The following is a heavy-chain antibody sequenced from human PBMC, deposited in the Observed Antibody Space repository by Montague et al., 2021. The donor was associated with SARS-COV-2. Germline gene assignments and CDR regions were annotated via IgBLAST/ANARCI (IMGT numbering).Heavy chain of an antibody. J-gene: IGHJ4*02. D-gene: IGHD3-22*01. V-gene: IGHV2-5*02. CDR3: AHRLARHYDINAHLGCPFDY. Sequence: PALVKPTQTLTLTCTFSGFSLSTSGVGVGWIRQPPGKALEWLALIYWDDDKRYSPSLKTRLTITKDTSKNQVVLTMTNMDPVDTGTYYCAHRLARHYDINAHLGCPFDYWGQGTLVTVSS. CDR1: GFSLSTSGVG. CDR2: IYWDDDK.